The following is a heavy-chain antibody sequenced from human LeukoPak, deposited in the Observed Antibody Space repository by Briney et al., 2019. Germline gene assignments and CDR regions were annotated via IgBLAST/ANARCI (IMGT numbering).Heavy chain of an antibody. CDR3: AKDIRRGYNYGYDQFAY. J-gene: IGHJ4*02. V-gene: IGHV3-30*02. CDR2: IRFDGSDH. Sequence: GGSPRLSCAASGFTFTNYGMHWARQAPGKGLEWVAFIRFDGSDHSYADSVKGRFTISRDNSKNTLYLQMNSLRAEDTAVYYCAKDIRRGYNYGYDQFAYWGQGTLVTVSS. D-gene: IGHD5-18*01. CDR1: GFTFTNYG.